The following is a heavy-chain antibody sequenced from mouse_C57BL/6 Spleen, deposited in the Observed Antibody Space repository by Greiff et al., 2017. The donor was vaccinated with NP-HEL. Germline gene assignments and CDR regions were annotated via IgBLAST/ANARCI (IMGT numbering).Heavy chain of an antibody. CDR3: ARGGLVGWFAY. J-gene: IGHJ3*01. CDR2: IHPYNDDT. Sequence: VQLQQSGAELVKPGASVKMSCKASGYTFTTYRIEWVKQNPGKGLEWIGNIHPYNDDTKYNEKFKGKATLTVDKSSSTVYVELSRITSDDSAVYGCARGGLVGWFAYWGQGTLVTVSA. V-gene: IGHV1-47*01. D-gene: IGHD3-3*01. CDR1: GYTFTTYR.